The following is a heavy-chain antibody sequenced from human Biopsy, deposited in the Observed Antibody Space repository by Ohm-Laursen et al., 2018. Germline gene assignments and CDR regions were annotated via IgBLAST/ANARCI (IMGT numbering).Heavy chain of an antibody. D-gene: IGHD6-13*01. Sequence: SLRLSCAASGFTFSIYWMSWVRQAPGKGLEWVAVISHDGSVKHYADSVMGRFTISRDNAKNTLFLQMNSLRAEDTAVYYCAKEETAYSSTSLDYWGQGTLVTVSS. V-gene: IGHV3-30*18. CDR3: AKEETAYSSTSLDY. CDR2: ISHDGSVK. CDR1: GFTFSIYW. J-gene: IGHJ4*02.